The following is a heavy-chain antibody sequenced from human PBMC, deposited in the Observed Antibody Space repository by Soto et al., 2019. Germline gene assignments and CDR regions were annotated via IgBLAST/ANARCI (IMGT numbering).Heavy chain of an antibody. D-gene: IGHD6-13*01. V-gene: IGHV3-15*01. J-gene: IGHJ4*02. CDR1: GFTFSNAW. Sequence: GGSLRLSCAASGFTFSNAWMSWVRQAPGKGLEWVGRIKSKTDGGTTDYAAPVKGRFTISRDDSKNTLYLQMNSLKTEDTAVYYCTTDYSSSWTHFDYWGKGTLVTVSS. CDR3: TTDYSSSWTHFDY. CDR2: IKSKTDGGTT.